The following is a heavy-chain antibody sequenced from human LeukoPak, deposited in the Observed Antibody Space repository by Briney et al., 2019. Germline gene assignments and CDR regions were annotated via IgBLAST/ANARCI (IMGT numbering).Heavy chain of an antibody. CDR2: ISGSGGST. CDR1: GFAFSSYA. V-gene: IGHV3-23*01. J-gene: IGHJ4*02. D-gene: IGHD2-15*01. CDR3: LGYCSGGSCYSGGY. Sequence: GGSLRLSCAASGFAFSSYAMSWVRQAPGKGLEWVSAISGSGGSTYYADSVKGRFTISRDNSKNTQSLQMNSLRAEDTAVYYCLGYCSGGSCYSGGYWGQGALVTVPS.